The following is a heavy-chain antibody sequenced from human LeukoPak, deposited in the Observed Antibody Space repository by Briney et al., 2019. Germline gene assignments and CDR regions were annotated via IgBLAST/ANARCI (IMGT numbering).Heavy chain of an antibody. J-gene: IGHJ4*02. D-gene: IGHD6-13*01. V-gene: IGHV3-7*01. CDR3: ARGSAAGTPYFDY. CDR1: GFTFSSYW. Sequence: GGSLRLSCAASGFTFSSYWMSWVRQAPGKGLEWVANIKQDGSEKYYVDSVKGRFTISRDNAKNSLYLQMNSLRAEDTAVYYCARGSAAGTPYFDYWGQGTLVTVSS. CDR2: IKQDGSEK.